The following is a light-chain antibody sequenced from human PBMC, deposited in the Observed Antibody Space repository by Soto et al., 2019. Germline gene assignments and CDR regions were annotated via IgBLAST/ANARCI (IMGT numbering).Light chain of an antibody. Sequence: EIVLTQSPGTLSLSPGERATLSCRASQSVSNNYLAWYQQKPGQAPRLLIYGASTRATGITDRFSGSGSGTDFTLTISGLQSEDFAVYYCQQRNDWRRDTFGQGTRLEIK. CDR1: QSVSNNY. CDR3: QQRNDWRRDT. V-gene: IGKV3D-20*02. CDR2: GAS. J-gene: IGKJ5*01.